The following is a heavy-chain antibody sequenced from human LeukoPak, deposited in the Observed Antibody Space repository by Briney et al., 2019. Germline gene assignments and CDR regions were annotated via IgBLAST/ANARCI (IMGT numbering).Heavy chain of an antibody. CDR3: ARRSHAAPAGYSPFFDY. CDR1: GFTFGSYT. D-gene: IGHD6-25*01. J-gene: IGHJ4*02. CDR2: ISHSGAT. Sequence: PGGSLRLSCAGSGFTFGSYTINWVRQGPGKGMEWASTISHSGATYYADSVEGRLTISRDNSRNTVFLQMNSLSAEDTALYFCARRSHAAPAGYSPFFDYWGQGTLVTVSS. V-gene: IGHV3-23*01.